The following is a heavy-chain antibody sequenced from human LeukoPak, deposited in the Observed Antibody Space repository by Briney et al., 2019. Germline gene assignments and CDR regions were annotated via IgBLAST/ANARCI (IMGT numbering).Heavy chain of an antibody. Sequence: GGSLRLSCAASGFTFSSYGMHWVRQAPGKGLDGVAFIRYDGSNKYYADSVKGRFTISRDNSKNTLYLQMNRLRAEDTAVYYCAKDRAGYSSSSPGWFDPWGQGTLVTVSS. V-gene: IGHV3-30*02. CDR3: AKDRAGYSSSSPGWFDP. CDR2: IRYDGSNK. J-gene: IGHJ5*02. D-gene: IGHD6-13*01. CDR1: GFTFSSYG.